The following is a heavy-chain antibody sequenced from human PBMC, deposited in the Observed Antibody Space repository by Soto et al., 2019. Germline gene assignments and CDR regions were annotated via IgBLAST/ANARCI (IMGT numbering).Heavy chain of an antibody. CDR3: AKVKISYCSSTSCSYFDY. D-gene: IGHD2-2*01. Sequence: GGSLILSCAASGFTFSSYCRHWVRQAPGKGLEWVAVISYDGSNKYYADSVKGRFTISRDNSKNTLYLQMNSLRAEDTAVYYCAKVKISYCSSTSCSYFDYWGRGTLVTVSS. CDR2: ISYDGSNK. V-gene: IGHV3-30*18. CDR1: GFTFSSYC. J-gene: IGHJ4*02.